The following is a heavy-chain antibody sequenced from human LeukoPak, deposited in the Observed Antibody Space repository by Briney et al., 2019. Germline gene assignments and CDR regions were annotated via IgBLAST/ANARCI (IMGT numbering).Heavy chain of an antibody. Sequence: SVKVSCKASGGAFTTHSISWVRQAPGEGLEWMGRIFPTFGLANYAQKFQGRVTITTDESTSTAYMELSSLRSEDTAVYYCARGARWLQSHFDYWGQGTLVTVSS. D-gene: IGHD5-24*01. CDR2: IFPTFGLA. CDR3: ARGARWLQSHFDY. V-gene: IGHV1-69*05. CDR1: GGAFTTHS. J-gene: IGHJ4*02.